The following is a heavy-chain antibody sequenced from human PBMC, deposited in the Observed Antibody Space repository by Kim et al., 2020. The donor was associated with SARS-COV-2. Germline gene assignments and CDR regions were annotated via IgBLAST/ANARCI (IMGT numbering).Heavy chain of an antibody. Sequence: GGSLRLSCAASGFTFSSYWMHWVRQAPGKGLVWVSRIISDGSSTSYADSVKGRFTISRDNSKNTLYLQMNSLRAEDTAVYYCARSWQQLVPWFDPWGQGTPVTVSS. CDR1: GFTFSSYW. V-gene: IGHV3-74*01. J-gene: IGHJ5*02. CDR3: ARSWQQLVPWFDP. D-gene: IGHD6-13*01. CDR2: IISDGSST.